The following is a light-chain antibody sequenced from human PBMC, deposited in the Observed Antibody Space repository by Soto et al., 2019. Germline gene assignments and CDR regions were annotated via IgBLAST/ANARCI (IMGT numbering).Light chain of an antibody. CDR3: SSYSSSSTLYV. V-gene: IGLV2-14*03. CDR1: SSDVGGYNY. CDR2: DVS. J-gene: IGLJ1*01. Sequence: QSVLTQPASVSGSPGQSITISCTGTSSDVGGYNYVPWYQQYPGKAPRLIIYDVSNRPSGVSNRFSGSKSGNRASLTISGLQAEDEADYYCSSYSSSSTLYVFGTGTKVTVL.